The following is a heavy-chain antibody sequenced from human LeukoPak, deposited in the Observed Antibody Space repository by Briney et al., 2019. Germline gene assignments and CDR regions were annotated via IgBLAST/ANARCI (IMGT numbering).Heavy chain of an antibody. J-gene: IGHJ3*02. CDR3: AREGRITMVRGFERFRGRAFDI. CDR2: INLSGGST. CDR1: GYTFTSYY. V-gene: IGHV1-46*01. Sequence: GASVKVSCKASGYTFTSYYMHWVRQAPGQGLEWMGIINLSGGSTSYAQKFQGRVTMTRDTSTSTVYMELSSLRSEDAAVYYCAREGRITMVRGFERFRGRAFDIWGQGTMVTVSS. D-gene: IGHD3-10*01.